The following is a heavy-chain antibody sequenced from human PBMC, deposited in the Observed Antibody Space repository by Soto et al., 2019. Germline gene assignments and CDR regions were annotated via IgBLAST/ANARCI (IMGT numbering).Heavy chain of an antibody. D-gene: IGHD3-9*01. V-gene: IGHV3-23*01. J-gene: IGHJ4*02. CDR1: GFTFSSYG. CDR2: IRGDGGQT. CDR3: ARVLGLDSDDFFAY. Sequence: PGGSLRLSCTASGFTFSSYGMGWVRQAPGKGLQWVSTIRGDGGQTHYTDSVKGRFSISRDNSKNTVYLQMDSLRAEDTAMYFCARVLGLDSDDFFAYWGQGTQVTVSS.